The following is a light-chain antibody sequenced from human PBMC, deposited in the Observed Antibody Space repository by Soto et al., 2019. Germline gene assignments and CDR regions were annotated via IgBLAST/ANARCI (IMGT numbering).Light chain of an antibody. CDR3: QKLNTLPFN. J-gene: IGKJ5*01. V-gene: IGKV1-5*03. CDR1: QSIGDS. Sequence: DIQMTQSPSTLSASLGDRVTITCRAIQSIGDSLAWYQQKPGKAPKLLIYKASTLKSGVPSRFSGSGSGTEFTLTISGLLPEDFATYHCQKLNTLPFNFGQGTRLEIK. CDR2: KAS.